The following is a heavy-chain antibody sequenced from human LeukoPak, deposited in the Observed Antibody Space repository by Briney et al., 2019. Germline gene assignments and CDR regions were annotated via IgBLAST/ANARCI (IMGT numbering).Heavy chain of an antibody. CDR2: INPNSGAT. CDR1: GYTLTGYY. Sequence: GASVKVSCRASGYTLTGYYIHWVRQAPGQGLEWMGWINPNSGATTYAEKFQGRVTMTRDTSLSSAYMELSMLRYDDTAVYYCVRGEKVLLWFGSRPNWGQGTLVTVSS. V-gene: IGHV1-2*02. CDR3: VRGEKVLLWFGSRPN. J-gene: IGHJ4*02. D-gene: IGHD3-10*01.